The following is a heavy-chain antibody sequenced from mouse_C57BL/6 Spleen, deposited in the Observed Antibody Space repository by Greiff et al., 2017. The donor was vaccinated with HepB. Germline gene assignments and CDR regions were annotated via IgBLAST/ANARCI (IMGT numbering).Heavy chain of an antibody. Sequence: QVQLKQSGAELVRPGASVTLSCKASGYTFTDYEMHWVKQTPVHGLEWIGAIDPETGGTAYNQKFKGKAILTADKSSSTAYMELRSLTSEDSAVYYCTRRGGYYPYWYFDVWGTGTTVTVSS. CDR1: GYTFTDYE. D-gene: IGHD2-3*01. CDR3: TRRGGYYPYWYFDV. J-gene: IGHJ1*03. CDR2: IDPETGGT. V-gene: IGHV1-15*01.